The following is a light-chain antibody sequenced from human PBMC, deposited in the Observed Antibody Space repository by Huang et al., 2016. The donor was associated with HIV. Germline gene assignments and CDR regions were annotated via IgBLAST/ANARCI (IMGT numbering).Light chain of an antibody. Sequence: VLTQSPGTLSLSPGERATLSFRASQSVSSYYLDWYPQKLGLAPRLLISGTSNRASGIPDRFSGSGSGTDFTLTINILEPEDSALYYCHHYGSSPWTFGQGTKVEI. CDR3: HHYGSSPWT. J-gene: IGKJ1*01. V-gene: IGKV3-20*01. CDR1: QSVSSYY. CDR2: GTS.